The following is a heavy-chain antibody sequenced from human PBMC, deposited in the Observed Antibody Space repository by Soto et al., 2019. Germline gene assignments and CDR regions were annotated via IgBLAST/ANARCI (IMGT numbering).Heavy chain of an antibody. Sequence: SETLSLTCTVSGGSISSGGYYWSWIRQHPGKGLEWIGYIYYSGNTYYNPSLKSRITISVDMSKNQVSLRLTSVTAADTAVYYCARDSPYYSGIDVWGQGTTVTVSS. CDR1: GGSISSGGYY. CDR2: IYYSGNT. CDR3: ARDSPYYSGIDV. V-gene: IGHV4-31*03. J-gene: IGHJ6*02.